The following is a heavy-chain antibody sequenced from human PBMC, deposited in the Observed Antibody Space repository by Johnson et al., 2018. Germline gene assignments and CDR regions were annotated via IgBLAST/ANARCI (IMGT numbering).Heavy chain of an antibody. CDR3: ARGGWDHAFDI. CDR2: ISGSSNTI. D-gene: IGHD1-26*01. CDR1: GFTFSLYS. V-gene: IGHV3-48*01. J-gene: IGHJ3*02. Sequence: VQLVQSGGGLVQPGGSXRLSCEASGFTFSLYSVNWVRQAPGKGLEWVSYISGSSNTIYYADSVRGRFTISRDNAKNSVYLQMNSLRAEDTAVYYCARGGWDHAFDIWGQGTMVTVSS.